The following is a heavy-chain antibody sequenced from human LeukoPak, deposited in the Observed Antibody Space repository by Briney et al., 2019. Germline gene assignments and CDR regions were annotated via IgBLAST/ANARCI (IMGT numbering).Heavy chain of an antibody. CDR3: ARDRRGYYGSGSYSPFDY. V-gene: IGHV1-69*04. J-gene: IGHJ4*02. Sequence: SVKVSCKASGYTFTGYYMHWVRQAPGQGLEWMGRIIPILGIANYAQKFQGRVTITADKSTSTAYMELSSLRSEDTAVYYCARDRRGYYGSGSYSPFDYWGQGTLVTVSS. CDR2: IIPILGIA. CDR1: GYTFTGYY. D-gene: IGHD3-10*01.